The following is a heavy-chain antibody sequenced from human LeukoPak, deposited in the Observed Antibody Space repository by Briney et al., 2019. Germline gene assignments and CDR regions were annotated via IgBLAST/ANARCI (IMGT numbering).Heavy chain of an antibody. D-gene: IGHD2-2*01. Sequence: PGGSLRLSCAASGFTFSSYAMSWVRQAPGKGLEWVSAISGSGGSTYYADSVKGRFTISRDNSKNTLYLQMNSLRAEDTAVYYCAKDPDSRLLIVVVPAAFDPWGQGTLVTVSS. CDR3: AKDPDSRLLIVVVPAAFDP. CDR1: GFTFSSYA. J-gene: IGHJ5*02. V-gene: IGHV3-23*01. CDR2: ISGSGGST.